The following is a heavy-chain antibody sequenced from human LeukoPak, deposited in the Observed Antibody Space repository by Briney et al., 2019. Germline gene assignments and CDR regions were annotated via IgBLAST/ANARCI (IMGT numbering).Heavy chain of an antibody. J-gene: IGHJ2*01. CDR2: ISAYEGNT. Sequence: ASVKVSCKSSGYTFSTHGVVWVRQAPGQGLEWMGWISAYEGNTNYAQKFQDRVTMTTHTSTSTAYMELRSLTSDDTAVYYCARTLGGMTVERATGLDLWGRGTLVTVSS. CDR1: GYTFSTHG. CDR3: ARTLGGMTVERATGLDL. V-gene: IGHV1-18*01. D-gene: IGHD5-24*01.